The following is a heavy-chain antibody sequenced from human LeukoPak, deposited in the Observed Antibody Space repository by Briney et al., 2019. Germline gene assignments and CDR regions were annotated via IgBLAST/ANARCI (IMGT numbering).Heavy chain of an antibody. D-gene: IGHD5-24*01. CDR1: GGPISRYY. V-gene: IGHV4-59*08. CDR2: IYYNAST. Sequence: PSETLSLTCSVSGGPISRYYRSWIRQPPGKGLEWIGDIYYNASTNYNPSLKSRVTISVDTSKNQFSLKLSSVTAADTAVYYCARHPRDGYNSPYFYYGVAVWGHGTTVTVSS. J-gene: IGHJ6*02. CDR3: ARHPRDGYNSPYFYYGVAV.